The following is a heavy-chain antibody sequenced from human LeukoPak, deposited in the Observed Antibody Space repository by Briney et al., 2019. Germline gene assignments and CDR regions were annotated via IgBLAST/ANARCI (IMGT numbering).Heavy chain of an antibody. V-gene: IGHV3-74*01. CDR2: INSDARNA. CDR1: GFTFSSYW. CDR3: ASGIGVGDSFDI. J-gene: IGHJ3*02. D-gene: IGHD3-3*01. Sequence: GGSLRLSCAASGFTFSSYWMYWVRQAPGKGLVWVSRINSDARNANDADSVQGRFTISRDNAKNTLYLQMNSLRVEDTAVYYCASGIGVGDSFDIWGQGTMVTVSS.